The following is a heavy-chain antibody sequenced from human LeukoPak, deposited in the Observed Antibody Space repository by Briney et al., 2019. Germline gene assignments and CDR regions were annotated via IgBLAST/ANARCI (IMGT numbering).Heavy chain of an antibody. CDR1: GFTCSSYW. CDR3: ASISYDCSSTSCYSVNAFDI. D-gene: IGHD2-2*01. J-gene: IGHJ3*02. V-gene: IGHV3-74*01. CDR2: INSDGCST. Sequence: GGSLRLSCAASGFTCSSYWMPWVRQAPGEGLVWVSRINSDGCSTSYADSVKGRFTIYRDNAKNTLYLQMNSLRAEDTAVYYCASISYDCSSTSCYSVNAFDIWGQGTMVTVSS.